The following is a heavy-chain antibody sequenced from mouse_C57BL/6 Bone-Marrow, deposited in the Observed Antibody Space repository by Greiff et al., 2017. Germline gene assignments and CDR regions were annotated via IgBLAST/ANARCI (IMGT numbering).Heavy chain of an antibody. V-gene: IGHV1-80*01. J-gene: IGHJ2*01. Sequence: VQLQQSGAELVQPGASVKISCKVSGYAFSTYWMNWVQQRPGKGLEWIGQIYPGDGDTYYHGPFKGQAILTADKSSSTAYMQRSSLASEDSAVYFCARDWYYFDYWGQGTTLTVSS. CDR2: IYPGDGDT. CDR3: ARDWYYFDY. CDR1: GYAFSTYW. D-gene: IGHD4-1*01.